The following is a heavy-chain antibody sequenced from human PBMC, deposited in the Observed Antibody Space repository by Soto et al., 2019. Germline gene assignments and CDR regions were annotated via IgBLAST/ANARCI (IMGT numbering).Heavy chain of an antibody. D-gene: IGHD3-16*01. Sequence: QLQLQESGPGLVKPSETLSLTCTVSGGSISSSTYYWGWIRQPPGKGLEWIGSIYYSGSTYYNPSLKSRVTLSVDTSKNQFSLQLSSVTAADTAMYYCARHNRGTHYCYYGMDVWGQGTTVTVSS. CDR3: ARHNRGTHYCYYGMDV. V-gene: IGHV4-39*01. CDR2: IYYSGST. CDR1: GGSISSSTYY. J-gene: IGHJ6*02.